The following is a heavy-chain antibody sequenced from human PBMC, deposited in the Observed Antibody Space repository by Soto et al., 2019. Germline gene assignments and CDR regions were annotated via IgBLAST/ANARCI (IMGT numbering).Heavy chain of an antibody. J-gene: IGHJ5*02. Sequence: PSDTLSLTCTVSGGSISIYDGAWIRQPPRKGLEWIGYIYYSGSTNYNPSLKSRVTISVDTSKNQFSLKLSSVTAADTAVYYCARDVLVRGVITHNLFDPWGQGTLVTVSS. CDR3: ARDVLVRGVITHNLFDP. D-gene: IGHD3-10*01. V-gene: IGHV4-59*01. CDR2: IYYSGST. CDR1: GGSISIYD.